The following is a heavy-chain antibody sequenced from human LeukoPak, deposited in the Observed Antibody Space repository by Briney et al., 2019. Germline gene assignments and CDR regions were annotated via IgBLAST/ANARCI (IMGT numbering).Heavy chain of an antibody. J-gene: IGHJ4*02. CDR1: GFTFSSYG. CDR3: VISGTTNY. CDR2: IRYDGSNK. Sequence: GGSLRLSCAASGFTFSSYGMHWVRQAPGKGLEWVAFIRYDGSNKYYADSAKGRFTISRDNSKNTLCLQMNSLRAEDTAVYYCVISGTTNYWGQGTLVTVSS. V-gene: IGHV3-30*02. D-gene: IGHD1-7*01.